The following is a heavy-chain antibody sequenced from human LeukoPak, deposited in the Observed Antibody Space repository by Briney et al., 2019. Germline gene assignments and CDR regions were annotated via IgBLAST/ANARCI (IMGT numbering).Heavy chain of an antibody. D-gene: IGHD5-18*01. V-gene: IGHV3-33*01. Sequence: GGSLRLSCAASGFTFSSYGMHWVRQAPGKGLEWVAVIWYDGSNKYYADSVKGRFTTSRDNSKNTLYLQMNSLRAEDTAVYYCARDLTDTAMDYFDYWGQGTLVTVSS. CDR2: IWYDGSNK. CDR3: ARDLTDTAMDYFDY. CDR1: GFTFSSYG. J-gene: IGHJ4*02.